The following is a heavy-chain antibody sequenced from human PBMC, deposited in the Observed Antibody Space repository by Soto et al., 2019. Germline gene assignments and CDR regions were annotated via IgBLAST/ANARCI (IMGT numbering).Heavy chain of an antibody. CDR3: AVYSSSWYPGYYYYYYMDV. CDR1: GGTFSSYT. J-gene: IGHJ6*03. Sequence: QVQLVQYGAEVKKPGSSVKVSCKASGGTFSSYTISWVRQAPGQGLEWMGRIIPILGIANYAQKFQGRVTITADKSTSTAYMELSSLRSEDTAVYYCAVYSSSWYPGYYYYYYMDVWGKGTTVTVSS. V-gene: IGHV1-69*02. D-gene: IGHD6-13*01. CDR2: IIPILGIA.